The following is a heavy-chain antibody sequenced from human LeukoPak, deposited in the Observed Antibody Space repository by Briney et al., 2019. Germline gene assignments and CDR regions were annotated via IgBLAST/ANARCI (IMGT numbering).Heavy chain of an antibody. V-gene: IGHV4-59*01. CDR1: GDSFSYFY. D-gene: IGHD6-13*01. Sequence: SETLSLTCTVSGDSFSYFYWSWIRQPPGKGLEWIGYIYNSGSTNYNPSLKSRVTISLDTSKNQFSLKLSSVTAADTAVYYCARGVVAAAGRTFDFWGQGTLVTVSS. J-gene: IGHJ4*02. CDR2: IYNSGST. CDR3: ARGVVAAAGRTFDF.